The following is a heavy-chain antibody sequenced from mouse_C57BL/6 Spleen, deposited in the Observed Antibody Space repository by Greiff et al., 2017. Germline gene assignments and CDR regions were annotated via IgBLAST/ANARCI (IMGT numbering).Heavy chain of an antibody. CDR2: INPNYGTT. Sequence: VQLQQSGPELVKPGASVKISCKASGYSFTDYNMNWVKQSNGKSLEWIGEINPNYGTTSYNQKFKGKATLTVDQSSSTAYMQLNSLTSEDSAVYYCARCGYYGSSDYFDYWGQGTTLTVSS. CDR1: GYSFTDYN. J-gene: IGHJ2*01. D-gene: IGHD1-1*01. CDR3: ARCGYYGSSDYFDY. V-gene: IGHV1-39*01.